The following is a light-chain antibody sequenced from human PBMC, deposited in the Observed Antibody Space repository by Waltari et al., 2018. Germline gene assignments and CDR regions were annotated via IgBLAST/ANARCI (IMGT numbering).Light chain of an antibody. CDR3: SSYTSSSTLVV. CDR2: EVS. V-gene: IGLV2-14*01. Sequence: QSALTQPASVSGSPGQSITISCTGPSSDVAGYNYVSWYQQHPGKAPKLMIYEVSNRPSGVSNRFSGSKSGNTASLTISGLQAEDEADYYCSSYTSSSTLVVFGGGTKLTVL. CDR1: SSDVAGYNY. J-gene: IGLJ3*02.